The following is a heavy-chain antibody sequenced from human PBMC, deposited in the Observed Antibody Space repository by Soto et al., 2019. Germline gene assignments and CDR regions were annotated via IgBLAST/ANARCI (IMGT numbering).Heavy chain of an antibody. Sequence: QVQLVESGGGVVQPGRSLRLSCAASGFTFSSYAMHWVRQAPGKGLEWVAVLSYDGSNKYYADSVKGRFTISRDISKNTLYLQMHSLRAEDTAVYYCARGRLTGITSGWYFDLWGRGTLVTVSS. CDR2: LSYDGSNK. D-gene: IGHD1-7*01. V-gene: IGHV3-30-3*01. CDR1: GFTFSSYA. CDR3: ARGRLTGITSGWYFDL. J-gene: IGHJ2*01.